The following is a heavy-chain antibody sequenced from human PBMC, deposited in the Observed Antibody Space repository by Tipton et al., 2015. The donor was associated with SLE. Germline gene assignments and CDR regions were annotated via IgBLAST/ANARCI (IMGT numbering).Heavy chain of an antibody. CDR1: GFTFSSYA. J-gene: IGHJ4*02. CDR2: ISYDGSNK. Sequence: SGFTFSSYAMHWVRQAPGKGLEWVAVISYDGSNKYYADSVKGRFTISRDNSKNTLYLQMNSLRAEDTAAYYCASGGGPGDYWGQGTLVTVSS. CDR3: ASGGGPGDY. D-gene: IGHD3-16*01. V-gene: IGHV3-30-3*01.